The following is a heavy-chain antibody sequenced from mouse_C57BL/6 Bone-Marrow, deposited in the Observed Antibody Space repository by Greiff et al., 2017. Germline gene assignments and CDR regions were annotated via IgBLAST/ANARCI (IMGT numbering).Heavy chain of an antibody. D-gene: IGHD4-1*01. V-gene: IGHV5-17*01. J-gene: IGHJ3*01. CDR3: ARRETGTDVFAY. CDR1: GFTFSDYG. CDR2: ISSGSSTI. Sequence: EVQLVESGGGLVKPGGSLKLSCAASGFTFSDYGMHWVRQAPEKGLEWVAYISSGSSTIYYADTVKGRFTISRDNAKKPLFLQMTSLRSEDTAMYYCARRETGTDVFAYWGQGTLVTVSA.